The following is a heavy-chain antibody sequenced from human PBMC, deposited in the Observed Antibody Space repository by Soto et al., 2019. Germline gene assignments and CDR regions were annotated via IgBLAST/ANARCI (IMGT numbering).Heavy chain of an antibody. CDR1: GGTFSSFT. J-gene: IGHJ6*02. CDR3: AKDRLADWESYYYYAMDV. CDR2: LIPIYGTA. V-gene: IGHV1-69*01. D-gene: IGHD6-19*01. Sequence: QVQLVQSGAEVKKPGSSVKVSCKASGGTFSSFTISWVRQAHGQGLEWMGGLIPIYGTANYAQTFQCRVTITGDAATRTAYMELSSLRSEDTAVYYCAKDRLADWESYYYYAMDVWGQGTTVTVSS.